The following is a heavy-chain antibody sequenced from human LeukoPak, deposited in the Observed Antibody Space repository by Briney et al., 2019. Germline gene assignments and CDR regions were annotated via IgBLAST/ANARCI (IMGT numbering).Heavy chain of an antibody. Sequence: ASETLSLTCAVYGGSFSGYYWSWIRQPPGKGLEWMGEINHSGSTNYNPSLKSRVTISVDTSKNQFSLKLSSVTAADTAVYYCASRMENSSNDYWGQGTLVTVSS. CDR1: GGSFSGYY. V-gene: IGHV4-34*01. CDR2: INHSGST. CDR3: ASRMENSSNDY. D-gene: IGHD6-6*01. J-gene: IGHJ4*02.